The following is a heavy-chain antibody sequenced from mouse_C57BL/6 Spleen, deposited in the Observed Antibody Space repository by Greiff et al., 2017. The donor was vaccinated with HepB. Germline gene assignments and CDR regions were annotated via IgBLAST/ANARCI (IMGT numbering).Heavy chain of an antibody. D-gene: IGHD1-1*01. CDR2: INYDGSST. CDR3: ARAGGSSYFDY. V-gene: IGHV5-16*01. CDR1: GFTFSDYY. J-gene: IGHJ2*01. Sequence: EVKLVESEGGLVQPGSSMKLSCTASGFTFSDYYMAWVRQVPEKGLEWVANINYDGSSTYYLDSLKSRFIISRDNAKNILYLQMSSLKSEDTATYYCARAGGSSYFDYWGQGTTLTVSS.